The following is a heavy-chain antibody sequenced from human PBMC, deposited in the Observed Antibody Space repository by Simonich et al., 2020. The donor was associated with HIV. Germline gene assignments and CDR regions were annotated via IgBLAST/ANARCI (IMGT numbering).Heavy chain of an antibody. CDR2: INHRGST. CDR3: ARRGGFHFDY. CDR1: GGYFRGYY. Sequence: QVHLQQWGAGLLKPSETLSLTCAVYGGYFRGYYWTWIRLPPGKGLEWIGEINHRGSTDYNPTLQSRVTISVDTTKIQFSLNLSSVTAADTAVYYCARRGGFHFDYWGQGTLVTVSS. D-gene: IGHD3-10*01. J-gene: IGHJ4*02. V-gene: IGHV4-34*01.